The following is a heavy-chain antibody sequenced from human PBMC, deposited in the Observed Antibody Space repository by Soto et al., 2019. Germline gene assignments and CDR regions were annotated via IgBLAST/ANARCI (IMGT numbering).Heavy chain of an antibody. V-gene: IGHV1-18*01. CDR2: ISAYNGNT. CDR1: GYTFTSYG. CDR3: ASGDPYDYGSGSYYNDQFGY. Sequence: ASVKVSCKASGYTFTSYGISWVRQAPGQGLEWMGWISAYNGNTNYAQKLQGRVTMTTDTSTSTAYMELRSLRSDDTAVYYCASGDPYDYGSGSYYNDQFGYWGQGTLVTVSS. D-gene: IGHD3-10*01. J-gene: IGHJ4*02.